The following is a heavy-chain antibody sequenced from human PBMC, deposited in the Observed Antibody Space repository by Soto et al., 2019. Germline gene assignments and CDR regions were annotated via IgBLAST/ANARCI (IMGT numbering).Heavy chain of an antibody. CDR2: IYYGGSI. Sequence: QVQLQESGPGLVKPSGTLSLTCSVSGVSVTSKNWWTCVRQSPGKGLEWIGEIYYGGSINYNPSLKSRATISIDKSKNHFSLNLTSITAADTAVYFGAREVSEGHLTFTYKFYGLDVWGQGTTVTVSS. D-gene: IGHD3-9*01. CDR1: GVSVTSKNW. V-gene: IGHV4-4*02. J-gene: IGHJ6*02. CDR3: AREVSEGHLTFTYKFYGLDV.